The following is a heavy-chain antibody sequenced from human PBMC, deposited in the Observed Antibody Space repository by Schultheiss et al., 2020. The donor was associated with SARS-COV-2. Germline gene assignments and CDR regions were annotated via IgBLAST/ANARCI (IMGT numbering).Heavy chain of an antibody. CDR3: ARDRGDGSGSYYLERAFDI. CDR1: GFTFSSYA. Sequence: GESLKISCAASGFTFSSYAMHWVRQAPGKGLEWVSSISSSSSYIYYADSVKGRFTISRDNAKNSLYLQMNSLRAEDTAVYYCARDRGDGSGSYYLERAFDIWGQGTMVTVSS. D-gene: IGHD3-10*01. V-gene: IGHV3-21*01. CDR2: ISSSSSYI. J-gene: IGHJ3*02.